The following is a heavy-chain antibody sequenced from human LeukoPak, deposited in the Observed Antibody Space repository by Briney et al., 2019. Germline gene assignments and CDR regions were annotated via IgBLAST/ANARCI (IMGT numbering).Heavy chain of an antibody. D-gene: IGHD5-18*01. V-gene: IGHV3-7*04. J-gene: IGHJ4*02. CDR1: GFTFISYS. CDR3: AREVAAAVVTHFDF. Sequence: PGGTLRLSCAASGFTFISYSMSWVRQAPGQGLERVANIKQDGSEEYYVDSVKGRFIISRDNAKKSLYLQMNSLRAEDTAVYYCAREVAAAVVTHFDFWGQGTLVTVSS. CDR2: IKQDGSEE.